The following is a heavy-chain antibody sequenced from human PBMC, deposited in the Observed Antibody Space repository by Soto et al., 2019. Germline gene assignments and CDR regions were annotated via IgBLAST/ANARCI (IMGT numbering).Heavy chain of an antibody. CDR3: ARIRGDGDIRGYYYGMDV. CDR1: GFSLSNARMA. V-gene: IGHV2-26*01. Sequence: SGPTLVNPTQTLTLTCTVSGFSLSNARMAVSWIRQSPGKALEWLAHIFSNDEKSYSTSLKSRVTISKDTSKSQVVLTMTNMDPVDTGTYYCARIRGDGDIRGYYYGMDVWGQGTTVTVSS. CDR2: IFSNDEK. J-gene: IGHJ6*02. D-gene: IGHD4-17*01.